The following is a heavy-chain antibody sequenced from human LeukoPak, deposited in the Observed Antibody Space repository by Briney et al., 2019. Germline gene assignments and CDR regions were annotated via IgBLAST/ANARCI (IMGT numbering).Heavy chain of an antibody. Sequence: GGSLRLSCAASGFTFSTYGMHWVRQAPGKGLEWVAFIRYDGNNKFYADSVKGRFTISRDNSKNTLYLQMNSLRAEDTAVYYCAKAFTVTTLKTATFDYWGQGTLVTVSS. D-gene: IGHD4-17*01. CDR2: IRYDGNNK. CDR1: GFTFSTYG. J-gene: IGHJ4*02. V-gene: IGHV3-30*02. CDR3: AKAFTVTTLKTATFDY.